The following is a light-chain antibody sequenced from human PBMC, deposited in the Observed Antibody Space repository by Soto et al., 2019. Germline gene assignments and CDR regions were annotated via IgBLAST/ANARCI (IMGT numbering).Light chain of an antibody. Sequence: EIVLTQSPGTLSLSPGERATLSCRASQSVSYYLAWYQQKPGQAPSLLIFGASNRAPDIPDRFSGSGSGTDFTLTISRLEPEDFAVYFCQQYGSSVKTFGQGTKVDIK. CDR3: QQYGSSVKT. CDR1: QSVSYY. CDR2: GAS. V-gene: IGKV3-20*01. J-gene: IGKJ1*01.